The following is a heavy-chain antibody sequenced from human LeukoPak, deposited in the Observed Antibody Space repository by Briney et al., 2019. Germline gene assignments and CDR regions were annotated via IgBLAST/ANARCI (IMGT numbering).Heavy chain of an antibody. J-gene: IGHJ6*02. D-gene: IGHD3-10*01. V-gene: IGHV4-59*01. CDR3: ARDGGTHGSGSYGYYYYGMDV. CDR1: GGSISSYY. Sequence: SETLSLTCTVSGGSISSYYWSWIRQHPGKGLEWIGYIYYSGSTNYNPSLKSRVTISLDTSKNQLSLKLGTVTAADTAVYYCARDGGTHGSGSYGYYYYGMDVWGQGTTVTVSS. CDR2: IYYSGST.